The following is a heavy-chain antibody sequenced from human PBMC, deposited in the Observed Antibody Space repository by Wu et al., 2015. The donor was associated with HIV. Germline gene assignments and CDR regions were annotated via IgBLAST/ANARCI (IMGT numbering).Heavy chain of an antibody. Sequence: QVHLLQSGAEVKKSGSSVRASCKASGATFSNYALSWVRQAPGQGLEWMGRLIPMYGAADYAQKFQGRVTITADVSTNTAYMVVNSLTSDDTAVYYCAGGGGRTAMDPFDFWGQGTLVTVSS. CDR3: AGGGGRTAMDPFDF. J-gene: IGHJ4*02. CDR1: GATFSNYA. V-gene: IGHV1-69*13. D-gene: IGHD5-18*01. CDR2: LIPMYGAA.